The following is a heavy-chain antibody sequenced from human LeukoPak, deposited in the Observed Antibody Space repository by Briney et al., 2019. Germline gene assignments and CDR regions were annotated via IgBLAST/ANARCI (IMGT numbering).Heavy chain of an antibody. D-gene: IGHD3-9*01. Sequence: GSLRLSCAASGFTFSSYAMSWVRQAPGKGLEWVSAISGSGGSTYYADSVKGRFTISRDNSKNTLYLQMNSLRAEDTAVYYCAKEGLVDILTGYSPYHFDYWGQGTLVTVSS. CDR1: GFTFSSYA. J-gene: IGHJ4*02. V-gene: IGHV3-23*01. CDR3: AKEGLVDILTGYSPYHFDY. CDR2: ISGSGGST.